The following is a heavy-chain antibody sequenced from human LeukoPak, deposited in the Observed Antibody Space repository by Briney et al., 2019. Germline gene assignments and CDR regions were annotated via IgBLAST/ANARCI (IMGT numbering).Heavy chain of an antibody. CDR1: GFTFGSYA. V-gene: IGHV3-30-3*01. CDR2: ISYDGSNK. J-gene: IGHJ5*02. Sequence: GRSLRLSCAASGFTFGSYAMHWVRQAPGKGLEWVAVISYDGSNKYYADSVKGRFTISRDNAKNTLHLQMDSLTVEDTAVYYCAVSNWMDPWGQGTLVTVSS. CDR3: AVSNWMDP.